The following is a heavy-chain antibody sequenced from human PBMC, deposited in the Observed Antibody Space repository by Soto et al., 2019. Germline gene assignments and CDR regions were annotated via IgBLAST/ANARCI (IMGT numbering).Heavy chain of an antibody. CDR2: VHSDGSAT. D-gene: IGHD3-3*01. CDR1: GFTFSSYW. V-gene: IGHV3-74*03. J-gene: IGHJ5*02. CDR3: ARGGAGNFYT. Sequence: EVQLVESGGGLVQPGGSLRLSCAASGFTFSSYWMHWVRQAPGKGLVWVSRVHSDGSATTYADSVKGRFTISRDNTKNTVYLLMNSMGAENTAVYLCARGGAGNFYTWGRGTLVNVSS.